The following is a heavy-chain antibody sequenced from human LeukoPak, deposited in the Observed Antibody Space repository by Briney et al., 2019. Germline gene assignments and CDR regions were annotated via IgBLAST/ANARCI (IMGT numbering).Heavy chain of an antibody. CDR1: GYTFTSYY. V-gene: IGHV1-46*01. CDR2: INPSGGST. D-gene: IGHD2-2*01. J-gene: IGHJ4*02. Sequence: ASVKVSCKASGYTFTSYYMHWVRQAPGQGLEWMGIINPSGGSTSYAQKFQGRVTMTRDTSTSTVYMELSSLRSEDTAVYYCARGGPHIVVVPAALDYWGQGTLVTVSS. CDR3: ARGGPHIVVVPAALDY.